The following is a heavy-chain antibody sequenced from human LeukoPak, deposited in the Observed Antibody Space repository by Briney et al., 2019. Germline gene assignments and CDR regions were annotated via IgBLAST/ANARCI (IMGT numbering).Heavy chain of an antibody. CDR2: IYHSGST. V-gene: IGHV4-38-2*01. Sequence: SETLSLTCAVSVDSISSGYYWGWIRQPPGKGLQWIGTIYHSGSTFYNPSLKSRVTISVDTSKNQLSLRLTSVIAADTAVYYCARGQARLAWFHPWGQGTLVTVSS. J-gene: IGHJ5*02. CDR1: VDSISSGYY. D-gene: IGHD6-19*01. CDR3: ARGQARLAWFHP.